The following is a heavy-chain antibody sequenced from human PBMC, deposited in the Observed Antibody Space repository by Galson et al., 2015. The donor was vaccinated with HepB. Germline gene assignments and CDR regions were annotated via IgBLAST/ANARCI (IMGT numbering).Heavy chain of an antibody. D-gene: IGHD3-22*01. V-gene: IGHV1-2*06. CDR1: GYTFTGYY. Sequence: SVKVSCKASGYTFTGYYMHWVRQAPGQGLEWMGRINPNSGGTNYAQKFQGRVTMTRDTSISTAYMELSRLRSDDTAVYYCARDRPLDYYDSSGALDYWGQGTLVTVSS. J-gene: IGHJ4*02. CDR2: INPNSGGT. CDR3: ARDRPLDYYDSSGALDY.